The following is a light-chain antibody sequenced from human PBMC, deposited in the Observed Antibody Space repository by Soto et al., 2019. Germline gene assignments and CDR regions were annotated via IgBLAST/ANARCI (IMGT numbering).Light chain of an antibody. CDR2: KAS. CDR1: QSISAW. J-gene: IGKJ5*01. V-gene: IGKV1-5*03. Sequence: DMQMTQSANTLSSYLLDIVTITCRASQSISAWLAWYQQKPGKAPKLLIYKASSLESGVPSRFSGSGSGTEFTLTISSLQPDDFATYYCQQYDSYSYTFGQGTRLEIK. CDR3: QQYDSYSYT.